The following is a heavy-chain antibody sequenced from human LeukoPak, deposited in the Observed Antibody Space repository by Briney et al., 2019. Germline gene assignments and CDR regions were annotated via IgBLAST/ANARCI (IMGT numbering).Heavy chain of an antibody. Sequence: GGTLRLSCAASGFTFSSYGMSWVRQAPGKGLEWVSAISGSGGSTYYADSVKGRFTISRDNSKNTLYLQMNSLRAEDTAVYYCANREYYYDSSGAQLYYFDYWGQGTLVTVSS. CDR2: ISGSGGST. V-gene: IGHV3-23*01. CDR1: GFTFSSYG. J-gene: IGHJ4*02. CDR3: ANREYYYDSSGAQLYYFDY. D-gene: IGHD3-22*01.